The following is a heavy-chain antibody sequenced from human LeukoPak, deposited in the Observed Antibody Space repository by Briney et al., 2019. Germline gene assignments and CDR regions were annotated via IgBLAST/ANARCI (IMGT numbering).Heavy chain of an antibody. D-gene: IGHD2-2*01. J-gene: IGHJ5*02. V-gene: IGHV4-34*01. CDR1: GGSFSGYY. CDR3: ARGRRYWSSTSCDNWFDP. Sequence: SETLSLTCAVYGGSFSGYYWSWIRQPPWKGLEWIGEINHSGSTNYNPYLKSRVTISVETSKNQFSLKLSSVTAADTAVYYCARGRRYWSSTSCDNWFDPWGQGTLVTVSS. CDR2: INHSGST.